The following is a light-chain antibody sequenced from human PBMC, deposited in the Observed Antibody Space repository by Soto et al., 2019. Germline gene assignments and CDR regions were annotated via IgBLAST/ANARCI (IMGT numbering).Light chain of an antibody. CDR3: HPYNSYSPMLT. V-gene: IGKV1-5*03. Sequence: DIQMTQSPSTLSASVGDRVTITCRASQSISNWLAWYQQKPGKAPKLLIYRASSLESGVPSRFSGSGSGTEFSLTICTLLPDAFATYYSHPYNSYSPMLTFGRGTKV. J-gene: IGKJ4*01. CDR1: QSISNW. CDR2: RAS.